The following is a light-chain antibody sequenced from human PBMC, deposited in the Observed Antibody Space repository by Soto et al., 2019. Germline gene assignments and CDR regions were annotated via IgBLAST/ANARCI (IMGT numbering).Light chain of an antibody. V-gene: IGKV3-20*01. CDR1: QSVSSSY. CDR3: QQYGSSRT. CDR2: GAS. J-gene: IGKJ4*01. Sequence: EIVLTQSPGTLSLSPGERVTLSCRASQSVSSSYLAWYQQKPGQAPRLLIYGASSRATGIPDRFSGSGSGTYFTLTISRLEPEDFAVYYCQQYGSSRTFGGGTKVEIK.